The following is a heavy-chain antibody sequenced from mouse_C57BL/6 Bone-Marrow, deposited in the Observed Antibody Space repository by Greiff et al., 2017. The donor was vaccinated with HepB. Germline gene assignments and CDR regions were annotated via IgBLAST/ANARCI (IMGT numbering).Heavy chain of an antibody. V-gene: IGHV1-80*01. CDR2: IYPGDGDT. Sequence: QVHVKQSGAELVKPGASVKISCKASGYAFSSYWMNWVKQRPGKGLEWIGQIYPGDGDTNYNGKFKGKATLTADKSSSTAYMQRSSLTAEDSAVYFCARVGGNYWYFEVWGTGTTVTVSS. CDR3: ARVGGNYWYFEV. J-gene: IGHJ1*03. D-gene: IGHD2-1*01. CDR1: GYAFSSYW.